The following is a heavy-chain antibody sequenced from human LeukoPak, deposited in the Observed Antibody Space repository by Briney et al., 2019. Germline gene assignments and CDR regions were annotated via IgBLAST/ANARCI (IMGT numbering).Heavy chain of an antibody. V-gene: IGHV6-1*01. Sequence: SQTLSLTGAVSGDTRSSNSGAWNWIRQSPSRGLQWLGRTYYRSKWYNDYAVFVKSRITITPDTSKHPFSLQLNSVTPEDTAVYYCARHIYYFDSWGQGPLVTVSS. CDR2: TYYRSKWYN. CDR1: GDTRSSNSGA. J-gene: IGHJ4*02. CDR3: ARHIYYFDS. D-gene: IGHD2-21*01.